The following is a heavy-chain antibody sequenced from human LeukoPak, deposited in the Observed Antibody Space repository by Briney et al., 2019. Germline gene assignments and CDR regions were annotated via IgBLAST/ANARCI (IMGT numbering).Heavy chain of an antibody. CDR1: GFTFSSYG. CDR2: ISYDGSNK. D-gene: IGHD2-2*01. V-gene: IGHV3-30*18. Sequence: GGSLRLSCAASGFTFSSYGMHWVRQALGKGLEWVAVISYDGSNKYYADSVKGRFTISRDNSKNTLYLQMNSLRAEDTAVYYCAKADYIVVVPAAVDYWGQGTLVTVSS. CDR3: AKADYIVVVPAAVDY. J-gene: IGHJ4*02.